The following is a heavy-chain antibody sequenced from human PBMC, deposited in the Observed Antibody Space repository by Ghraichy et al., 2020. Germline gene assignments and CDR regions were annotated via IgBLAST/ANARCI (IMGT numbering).Heavy chain of an antibody. J-gene: IGHJ4*02. CDR1: GGSISSYY. Sequence: SETLSLTCTVSGGSISSYYWSWIRQPPGKGLEWIGYIYYSGSTNYNPSLKSRVTISVDTSKNQFSLKLSSVTAADTAVYYCASSPHPDFYGGNTAFDYWGQGTLVTVSS. CDR2: IYYSGST. D-gene: IGHD4-23*01. CDR3: ASSPHPDFYGGNTAFDY. V-gene: IGHV4-59*01.